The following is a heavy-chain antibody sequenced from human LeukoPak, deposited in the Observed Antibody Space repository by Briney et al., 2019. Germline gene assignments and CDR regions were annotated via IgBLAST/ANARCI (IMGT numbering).Heavy chain of an antibody. CDR2: ISAYNGNT. V-gene: IGHV1-18*01. D-gene: IGHD4-17*01. Sequence: ASVKVSCKASGYTFSNFGISWVRQAPGQGLEWMGWISAYNGNTNYAQRLQGRATMTTDTSTSTAYMELRSLRSDDTAVYYCARDRDYGDYNTQDLFVYRGQGTLVTVSS. CDR1: GYTFSNFG. CDR3: ARDRDYGDYNTQDLFVY. J-gene: IGHJ4*02.